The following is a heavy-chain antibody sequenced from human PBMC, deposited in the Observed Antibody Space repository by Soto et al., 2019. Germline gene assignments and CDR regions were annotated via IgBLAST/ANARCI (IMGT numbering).Heavy chain of an antibody. Sequence: EVQLAESGGGLVQPGGSLKLSCAASGFTFSGSAMHWVRPASGKGLEWVGRMRRKANSYATAYAASVKGRFTISRDLSKNTAYRQLNSPKTEDTAVYYCTRSVTGTTAHFDYWGQGPLVSVPS. V-gene: IGHV3-73*02. D-gene: IGHD1-7*01. CDR3: TRSVTGTTAHFDY. CDR2: MRRKANSYAT. J-gene: IGHJ4*02. CDR1: GFTFSGSA.